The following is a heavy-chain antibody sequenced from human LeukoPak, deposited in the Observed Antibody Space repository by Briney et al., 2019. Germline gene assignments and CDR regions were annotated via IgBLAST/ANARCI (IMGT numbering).Heavy chain of an antibody. V-gene: IGHV3-7*01. CDR2: IKQDGNEK. D-gene: IGHD3-22*01. J-gene: IGHJ4*02. CDR1: GFTFSDIW. CDR3: AREPLDTSGYYYGTLDY. Sequence: GGSLRLSCAASGFTFSDIWMTWVRQAPGKGLEWVANIKQDGNEKYYVDSVKGRFTVSRDNANNSLFLQMNSLRGDDAAVYYCAREPLDTSGYYYGTLDYWGQGTLVTVSS.